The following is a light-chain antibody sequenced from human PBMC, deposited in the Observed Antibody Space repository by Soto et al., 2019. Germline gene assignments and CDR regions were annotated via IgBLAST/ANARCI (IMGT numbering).Light chain of an antibody. V-gene: IGKV3-20*01. CDR1: QSVSNNY. Sequence: EIVLTQSPGTLSLSPGERATLSCRASQSVSNNYLAWYQQKPGQAPRLLIYGASNRATGILDRFSGSGSGTDFTLTISRLESEDVAVYYCQPYGRSGTFGEGTKLEIK. J-gene: IGKJ1*01. CDR2: GAS. CDR3: QPYGRSGT.